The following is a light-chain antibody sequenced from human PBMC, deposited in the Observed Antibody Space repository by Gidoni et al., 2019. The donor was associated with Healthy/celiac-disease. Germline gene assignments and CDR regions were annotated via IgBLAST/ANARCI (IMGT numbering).Light chain of an antibody. Sequence: SVLTQPPSVSRAPGQRVTISCTGSSSNIGAGYDVHWYQKLPGTAPKLLIYGNNNRPSGVPDRFSGSKSGTSASLAITGLQAEDEADYYCQSYDSSLSVVVFGGGTKLTVL. V-gene: IGLV1-40*01. CDR3: QSYDSSLSVVV. CDR2: GNN. CDR1: SSNIGAGYD. J-gene: IGLJ2*01.